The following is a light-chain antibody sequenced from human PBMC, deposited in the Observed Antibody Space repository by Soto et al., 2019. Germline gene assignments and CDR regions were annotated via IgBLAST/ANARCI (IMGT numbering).Light chain of an antibody. CDR2: DVS. CDR1: SSDVGGYNY. Sequence: QSALTQPSSVSGSPGQSITISCTGTSSDVGGYNYVSWYQQHPGKAPKLMIYDVSNRPSGVSNRFSGSKSGNKASLTISGLQAEDEADYYCSSYTSSSMGVFGTGTKVTVL. V-gene: IGLV2-14*01. J-gene: IGLJ1*01. CDR3: SSYTSSSMGV.